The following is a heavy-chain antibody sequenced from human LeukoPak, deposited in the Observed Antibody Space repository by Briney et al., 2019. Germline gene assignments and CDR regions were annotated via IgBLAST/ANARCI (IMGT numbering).Heavy chain of an antibody. CDR2: INPVFGTA. D-gene: IGHD3-9*01. V-gene: IGHV1-69*13. J-gene: IGHJ6*02. CDR1: GDTFSSYV. CDR3: AKTFLTAYDTYFYYYGLDV. Sequence: ASVKVSCKASGDTFSSYVISWVRQAPGQGLEWMGGINPVFGTAHYAQKFQDRVTITADESTSTAYMELSSLRSEDTAVYYCAKTFLTAYDTYFYYYGLDVWGQGTPVTVSS.